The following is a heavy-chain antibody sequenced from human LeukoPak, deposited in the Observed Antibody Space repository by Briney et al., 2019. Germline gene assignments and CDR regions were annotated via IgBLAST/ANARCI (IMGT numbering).Heavy chain of an antibody. V-gene: IGHV3-74*01. Sequence: GGSLRLSCAASGFTFSSFWMHWVRQAPGKGLVWVSRINSGGSSTTYADSVKGRFSISRDNAKNTLYLQMNSLRAEDTAVYYCARSPGGTIMNPAMADPVDYWGQGTLVTVSS. D-gene: IGHD3-16*01. CDR1: GFTFSSFW. CDR2: INSGGSST. CDR3: ARSPGGTIMNPAMADPVDY. J-gene: IGHJ4*02.